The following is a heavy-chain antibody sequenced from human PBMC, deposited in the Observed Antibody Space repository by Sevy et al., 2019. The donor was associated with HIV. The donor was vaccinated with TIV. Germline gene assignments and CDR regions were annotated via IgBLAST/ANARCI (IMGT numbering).Heavy chain of an antibody. J-gene: IGHJ4*02. CDR1: GGSLSNYG. CDR3: ASVRPCGGDCYFFDS. V-gene: IGHV1-69*10. CDR2: IIPRLGLA. Sequence: ASVKVSCMASGGSLSNYGINWVRQAPGQGLEWMGGIIPRLGLANYEQKFQDRVTITADESTNRVYMEVRRLRSEDTGVYYFASVRPCGGDCYFFDSWGQGTLVTVSS. D-gene: IGHD2-21*02.